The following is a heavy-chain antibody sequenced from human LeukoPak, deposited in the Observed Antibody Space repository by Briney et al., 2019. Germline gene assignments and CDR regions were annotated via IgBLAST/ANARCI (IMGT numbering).Heavy chain of an antibody. D-gene: IGHD6-13*01. Sequence: SETLSLTCTVSGGSISSTSYYWGWIRQPPGKGLEWIGGIYYTGSAYYNPALKSRVTISVGTSKNQFSLKLSSVTAADTAVYYCARHLGSSSWFDYWGQGTLVTVSS. CDR1: GGSISSTSYY. CDR3: ARHLGSSSWFDY. V-gene: IGHV4-39*01. J-gene: IGHJ4*02. CDR2: IYYTGSA.